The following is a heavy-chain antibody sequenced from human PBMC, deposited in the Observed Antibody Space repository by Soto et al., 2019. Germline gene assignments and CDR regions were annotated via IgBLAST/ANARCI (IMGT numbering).Heavy chain of an antibody. V-gene: IGHV1-69*02. D-gene: IGHD3-9*01. CDR3: GADILTGYVFDY. J-gene: IGHJ4*02. CDR1: GCTFSSYT. Sequence: GASVKVSCKASGCTFSSYTISWVRQAPGQGLEWMGRIIPTLGIANYAQKFQGRVTITADKSTSTAYMELSSLRSEDTAVYYCGADILTGYVFDYWGRGTLVTVSS. CDR2: IIPTLGIA.